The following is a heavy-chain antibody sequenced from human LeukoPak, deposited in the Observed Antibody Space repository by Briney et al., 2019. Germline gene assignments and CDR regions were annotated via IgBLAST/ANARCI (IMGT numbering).Heavy chain of an antibody. CDR3: AKDKRLDSRGSFHPFDY. CDR1: GFTFDSYG. V-gene: IGHV3-23*01. J-gene: IGHJ4*02. D-gene: IGHD3-22*01. CDR2: ISDSGGSA. Sequence: GGSLRLSCEASGFTFDSYGMNWVRQAPGKGLEWVSGISDSGGSAYYADSVKGRFTISRDNSKNTLYLQMSNLRAEDTALYYCAKDKRLDSRGSFHPFDYWGQGTLVTVSS.